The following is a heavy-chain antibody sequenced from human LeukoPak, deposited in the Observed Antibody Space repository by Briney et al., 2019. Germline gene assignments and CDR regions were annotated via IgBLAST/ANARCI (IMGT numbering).Heavy chain of an antibody. CDR1: RGSLFSSGGYY. V-gene: IGHV4-31*03. Sequence: SETLSLTCTVSRGSLFSSGGYYCSWIRQHPEKCVEWIGYFYHRASYNPSLKGRVTISIDTSKDQFSLRLTSVTAADTALYYCVREGECGDDYYWGQGIQVIVS. J-gene: IGHJ4*02. CDR2: FYHRA. CDR3: VREGECGDDYY. D-gene: IGHD4-17*01.